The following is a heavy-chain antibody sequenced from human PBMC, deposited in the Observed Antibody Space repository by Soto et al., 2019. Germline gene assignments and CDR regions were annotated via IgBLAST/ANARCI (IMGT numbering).Heavy chain of an antibody. CDR2: INPSGGST. J-gene: IGHJ3*02. CDR3: ARVGCSGGSCYGDDAFDI. CDR1: GYTFTSYY. Sequence: ASVKVSCKASGYTFTSYYMHWVRQAPGQGLEWMGIINPSGGSTSYAQKFQGRVTMTRDTSTSTVYMELSSLRSEDTAVHYCARVGCSGGSCYGDDAFDIWGQGTMGTVS. D-gene: IGHD2-15*01. V-gene: IGHV1-46*01.